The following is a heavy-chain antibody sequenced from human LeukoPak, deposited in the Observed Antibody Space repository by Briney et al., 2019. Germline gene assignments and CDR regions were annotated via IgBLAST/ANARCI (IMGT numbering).Heavy chain of an antibody. Sequence: TSETLSLTCTVSGGSISSGSYYWSWIRQPAGKGLEWIGRIYTSGSTNYNPSLKSRVTISVDTSKNQFSLKLSSVTAADTAVYYCARALYYDSSGHNWFDPWGQGTLVTVSS. CDR2: IYTSGST. J-gene: IGHJ5*02. CDR1: GGSISSGSYY. CDR3: ARALYYDSSGHNWFDP. D-gene: IGHD3-22*01. V-gene: IGHV4-61*02.